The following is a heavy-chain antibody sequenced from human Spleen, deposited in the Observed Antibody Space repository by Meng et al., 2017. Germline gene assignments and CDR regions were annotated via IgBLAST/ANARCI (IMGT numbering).Heavy chain of an antibody. CDR2: INHSGST. V-gene: IGHV4-34*01. CDR3: ARGPTTMAHDFDY. Sequence: QVQLQQWGAGLLKPSETLSPTCAVYGGSFSGYYWSWIRQSPGKGLEWIGEINHSGSTNYNPSLKSRVTISVDTSKNQFSLKLSSVTAADTAVYYCARGPTTMAHDFDYWGQGTLVTVSS. CDR1: GGSFSGYY. D-gene: IGHD4-11*01. J-gene: IGHJ4*02.